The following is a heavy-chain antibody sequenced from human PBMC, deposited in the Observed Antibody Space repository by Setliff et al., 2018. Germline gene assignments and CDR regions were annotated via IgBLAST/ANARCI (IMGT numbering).Heavy chain of an antibody. CDR2: IYYSGST. CDR3: ARSGMPRLRYVGY. J-gene: IGHJ4*02. V-gene: IGHV4-59*08. CDR1: GCSISSYY. D-gene: IGHD2-2*01. Sequence: PSETLSLTCTVSGCSISSYYWSWIRQLPGKGLEWIGYIYYSGSTNDNHPLKSRVATSHDTSKSQFSLRLSSLTAADTAVYYGARSGMPRLRYVGYWGLGTLVTVSS.